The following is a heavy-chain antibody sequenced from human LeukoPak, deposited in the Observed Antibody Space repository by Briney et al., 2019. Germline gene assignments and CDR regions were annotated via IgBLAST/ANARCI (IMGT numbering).Heavy chain of an antibody. CDR3: ARDDRGYSGYHFDH. J-gene: IGHJ4*02. CDR2: QDGNDK. CDR1: GFTFSSYT. D-gene: IGHD5-12*01. Sequence: QSGGSLRLSCAASGFTFSSYTFHWVRQAPGKGLEWVAVQDGNDKYYTDSVKGRFTISRDNSKNTLYLQMNSLRAEDTAVYYCARDDRGYSGYHFDHWGQGTLVTVSS. V-gene: IGHV3-30-3*01.